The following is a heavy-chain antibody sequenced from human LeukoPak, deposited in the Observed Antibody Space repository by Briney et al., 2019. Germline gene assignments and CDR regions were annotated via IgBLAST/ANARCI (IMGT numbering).Heavy chain of an antibody. V-gene: IGHV4-34*01. CDR1: AGSFTGYY. J-gene: IGHJ4*02. CDR3: ARGGYGPGSHYRY. Sequence: SETLSLTCAVNAGSFTGYYWSWIRQPPGKGLEWIGEIDHTGRISYNPSLRSRVTISVDTFKNQFSLNLRSVTAADRAIYCCARGGYGPGSHYRYWGQGTLVTVSS. CDR2: IDHTGRI. D-gene: IGHD3-10*01.